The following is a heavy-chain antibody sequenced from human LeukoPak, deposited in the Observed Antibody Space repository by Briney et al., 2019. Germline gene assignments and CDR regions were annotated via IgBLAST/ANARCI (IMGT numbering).Heavy chain of an antibody. CDR3: ARDDGDYGSDH. Sequence: SETLSLTCTVSGGSISSYYWSWTRQPPGKGLEWIGYIYYSGSTNYNPSLKSRVTISVDTSKNQFSLKLSSVTAADTAVYYCARDDGDYGSDHWGQGTLVTVSS. J-gene: IGHJ4*02. D-gene: IGHD4-17*01. V-gene: IGHV4-59*01. CDR2: IYYSGST. CDR1: GGSISSYY.